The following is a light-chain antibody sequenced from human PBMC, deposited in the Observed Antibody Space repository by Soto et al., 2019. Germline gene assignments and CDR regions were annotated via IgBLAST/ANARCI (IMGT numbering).Light chain of an antibody. CDR2: GAS. CDR1: QSVSNNY. Sequence: SPGTLSLSPGERATLSCRASQSVSNNYLAWYQQKPGQAPRLLIYGASSRATGIPDRFSGSGSGTDFTLTISRLEPEDFAVYYCQQYGTSPKTFGQGTKWIS. V-gene: IGKV3-20*01. J-gene: IGKJ1*01. CDR3: QQYGTSPKT.